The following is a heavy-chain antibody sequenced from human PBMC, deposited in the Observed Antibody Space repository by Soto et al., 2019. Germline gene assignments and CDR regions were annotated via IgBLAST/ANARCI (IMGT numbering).Heavy chain of an antibody. CDR3: WGEGFGMAV. V-gene: IGHV5-10-1*01. D-gene: IGHD3-16*01. CDR2: IDPSESYS. J-gene: IGHJ6*02. CDR1: GFSFANYW. Sequence: GESLKISCTGSGFSFANYWINWVRQMPGKGLEWMGRIDPSESYSNYSPSFQGHVTISADKSINTAYLQWSSLKASDTAMYYCWGEGFGMAVWGQGRRVTVYS.